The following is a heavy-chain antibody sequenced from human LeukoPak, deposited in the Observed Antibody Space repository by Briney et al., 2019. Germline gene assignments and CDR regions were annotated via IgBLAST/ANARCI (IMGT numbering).Heavy chain of an antibody. V-gene: IGHV3-23*01. J-gene: IGHJ4*02. Sequence: GGSLRLSCAASGFTFYRYGMSWVRQAPGKGLEGVSGISDSGGSTYYADSVGGRFTISRDNTKNTLYLQMNSLRADDTSVYYCASDLRKIGGYLDYWGQGTLVTVSS. CDR2: ISDSGGST. CDR1: GFTFYRYG. CDR3: ASDLRKIGGYLDY. D-gene: IGHD3-16*02.